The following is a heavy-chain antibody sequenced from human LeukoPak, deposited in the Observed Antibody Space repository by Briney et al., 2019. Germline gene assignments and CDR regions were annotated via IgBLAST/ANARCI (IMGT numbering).Heavy chain of an antibody. V-gene: IGHV1-2*02. D-gene: IGHD1-1*01. Sequence: ASVKVSCKASGYTFTGHYMHWVRQAPGQGLEWMGWINSDSGGTKYAQKFQGSVIMTRVTSISTAYMELGRLKSDDTAVYYCARGRVHSWSDAFDIWGQGTTVTVSS. J-gene: IGHJ3*02. CDR2: INSDSGGT. CDR3: ARGRVHSWSDAFDI. CDR1: GYTFTGHY.